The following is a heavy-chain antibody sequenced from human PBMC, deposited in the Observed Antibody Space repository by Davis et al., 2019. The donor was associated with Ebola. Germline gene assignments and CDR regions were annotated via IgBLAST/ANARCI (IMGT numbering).Heavy chain of an antibody. V-gene: IGHV3-73*01. D-gene: IGHD4-11*01. CDR1: GFTFSSYG. J-gene: IGHJ6*02. Sequence: GESLKISCAASGFTFSSYGMHWVRQASGKGLEWVGRIRSKANSYATAYAASVKGRFTISRDDSKNTAYLQMNSLKTEDTAVYYCTRVGTTPYYYYGMDVWGQGTTVTVSS. CDR2: IRSKANSYAT. CDR3: TRVGTTPYYYYGMDV.